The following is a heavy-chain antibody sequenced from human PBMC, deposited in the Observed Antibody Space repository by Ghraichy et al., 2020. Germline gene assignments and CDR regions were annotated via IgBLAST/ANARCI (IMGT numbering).Heavy chain of an antibody. CDR3: AGGEYYYDSSGYYATGRYYYYYGMDV. V-gene: IGHV1-69*02. CDR1: GGTFSSYT. D-gene: IGHD3-22*01. CDR2: IIPILGIA. Sequence: SVKVSCKASGGTFSSYTISWVRQAPGQGLEWMGRIIPILGIANYAQKFQGRVTITADKSTSTAYMELSSLRSEDTAVYYCAGGEYYYDSSGYYATGRYYYYYGMDVWGQGTTVTVSS. J-gene: IGHJ6*02.